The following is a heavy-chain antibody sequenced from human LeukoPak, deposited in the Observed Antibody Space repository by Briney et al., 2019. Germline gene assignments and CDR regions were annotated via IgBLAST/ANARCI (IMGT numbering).Heavy chain of an antibody. CDR2: ISGSGGST. D-gene: IGHD3-16*02. CDR3: AKATYDYVWGSYRYPLDY. V-gene: IGHV3-23*01. CDR1: GFTFSSYA. Sequence: GGSLRLSCAASGFTFSSYAMSWVRQAPGKGLEWVSAISGSGGSTHYADSVKGRFTISRDNSKNTLYLQMNSLRAEDTAVYYCAKATYDYVWGSYRYPLDYWGQGTLVTVSS. J-gene: IGHJ4*02.